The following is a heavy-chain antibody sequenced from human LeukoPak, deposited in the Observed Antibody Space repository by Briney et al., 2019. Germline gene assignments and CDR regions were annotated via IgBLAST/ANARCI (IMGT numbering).Heavy chain of an antibody. Sequence: ASVKVSCKASGYTFTSYDINWVRQVTGQGLEWMGWMNPNSGNTGYAQKFQGRVTMTRNTSISTAYMELSSLRSEDTAVYYCASGSDFWSGYYPHYYYYMDVWGKGTTVTVSS. CDR2: MNPNSGNT. V-gene: IGHV1-8*01. CDR3: ASGSDFWSGYYPHYYYYMDV. CDR1: GYTFTSYD. J-gene: IGHJ6*03. D-gene: IGHD3-3*01.